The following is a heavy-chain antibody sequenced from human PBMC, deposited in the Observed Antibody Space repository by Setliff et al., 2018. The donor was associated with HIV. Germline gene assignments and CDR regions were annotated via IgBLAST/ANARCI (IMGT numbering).Heavy chain of an antibody. V-gene: IGHV3-15*01. CDR3: IWSGSSGLYYFDH. Sequence: GGSLRLSCTASGFTFGDYAMSWVRQAPGKGLEWLGRIKSKIDGETTDYAAPVKGRFTISRDDSKNTVYLHMNSLKTEDTAVYYCIWSGSSGLYYFDHWGQGTLVTVSS. D-gene: IGHD3-22*01. J-gene: IGHJ4*02. CDR2: IKSKIDGETT. CDR1: GFTFGDYA.